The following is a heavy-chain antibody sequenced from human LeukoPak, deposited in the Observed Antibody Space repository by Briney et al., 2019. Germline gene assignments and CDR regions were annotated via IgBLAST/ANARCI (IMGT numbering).Heavy chain of an antibody. V-gene: IGHV3-23*01. CDR2: ISGSGGST. Sequence: GGTLRLSCAASGFTFSSYGMSWVRQAPGKGLEWVSAISGSGGSTYYADSVKGRFTISRDNSKNTLYLQMNSLRAEDTAVYYCARETEDRGPFDYWGQGTLVTVSS. J-gene: IGHJ4*02. CDR3: ARETEDRGPFDY. D-gene: IGHD1-14*01. CDR1: GFTFSSYG.